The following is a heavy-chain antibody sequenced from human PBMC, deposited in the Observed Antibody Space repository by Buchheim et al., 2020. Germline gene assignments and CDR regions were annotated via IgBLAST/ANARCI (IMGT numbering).Heavy chain of an antibody. V-gene: IGHV3-15*01. CDR3: ATESYCNGGSCQSPHFDH. CDR2: IKSKTDGGTT. J-gene: IGHJ4*02. Sequence: EVQLVESGGGLVKPGGSLRLSCVASGFTFSNVWMSWVRQAPGKGLEWVGHIKSKTDGGTTDYAAPVKGRFTISRDDSKTTLYLQMNSLKTEDTAMYYCATESYCNGGSCQSPHFDHWGQGTL. CDR1: GFTFSNVW. D-gene: IGHD2-15*01.